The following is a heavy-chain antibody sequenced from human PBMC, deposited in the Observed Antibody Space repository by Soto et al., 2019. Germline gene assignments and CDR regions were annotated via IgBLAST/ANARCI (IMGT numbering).Heavy chain of an antibody. J-gene: IGHJ6*02. D-gene: IGHD3-16*01. CDR2: IIPIFGTA. V-gene: IGHV1-69*13. CDR1: GGTFSSYA. Sequence: SVKVSCKASGGTFSSYAISWVRQAPGQGLEWMGGIIPIFGTANYAQKFQGRVTITADESTSTAYMELSSLRSEDTAVYYCARVRGSGLGYYYYGMDVWGQGTTVTVSS. CDR3: ARVRGSGLGYYYYGMDV.